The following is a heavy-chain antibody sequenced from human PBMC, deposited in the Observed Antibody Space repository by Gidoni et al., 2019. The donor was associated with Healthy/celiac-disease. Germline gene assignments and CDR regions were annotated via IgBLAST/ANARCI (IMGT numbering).Heavy chain of an antibody. CDR1: GGSISSGDYY. D-gene: IGHD2-2*01. J-gene: IGHJ6*02. Sequence: QVQLQESGPGLVKPSQTLSLTCTVSGGSISSGDYYWSWIRQPPGKGLEWIGYIYYSGSTYYNPSLKSRVTISVDTSKNQFSLKLSSVTAADTAVYYCARALIVGSSTRYYYYYGMDVWGQGTTVTVSS. CDR3: ARALIVGSSTRYYYYYGMDV. CDR2: IYYSGST. V-gene: IGHV4-30-4*01.